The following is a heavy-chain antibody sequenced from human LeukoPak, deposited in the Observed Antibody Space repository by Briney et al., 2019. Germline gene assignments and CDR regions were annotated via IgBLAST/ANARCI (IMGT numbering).Heavy chain of an antibody. CDR2: MNPNSGNT. Sequence: VASVKVSCKASGGTFSSYAISWVRQATGQGLEWMGWMNPNSGNTGYAQKFQGRVTITRNTSISTAYMELSSLRSEDTAVYYCARAPGIAAAGTLYYYYYYMDVWGKGTTVTVSS. CDR3: ARAPGIAAAGTLYYYYYYMDV. J-gene: IGHJ6*03. D-gene: IGHD6-13*01. CDR1: GGTFSSYA. V-gene: IGHV1-8*03.